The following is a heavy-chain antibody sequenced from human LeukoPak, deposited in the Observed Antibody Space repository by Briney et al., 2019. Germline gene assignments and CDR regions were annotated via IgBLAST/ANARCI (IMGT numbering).Heavy chain of an antibody. CDR2: IKQDGSEK. D-gene: IGHD6-13*01. V-gene: IGHV3-7*03. CDR1: GFTFSLYW. Sequence: GGSLRLSCAASGFTFSLYWMNWVRRAPGKGLEWVANIKQDGSEKNYVDSVKGRFTISRDNAKNSLYLQMNNLRVEDTAMYYCAGGAGFIIKDWGQGTLVTVSS. CDR3: AGGAGFIIKD. J-gene: IGHJ4*02.